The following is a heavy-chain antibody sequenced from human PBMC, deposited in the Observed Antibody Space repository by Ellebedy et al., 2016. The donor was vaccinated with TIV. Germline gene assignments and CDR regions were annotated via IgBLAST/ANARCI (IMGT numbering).Heavy chain of an antibody. CDR1: GGSFSGYY. D-gene: IGHD3-22*01. Sequence: MPSETLSLTCAVYGGSFSGYYWSWIRQPPGQGLEWIGEINHSGTTNYNPSLKSRLTISVDTSKNQFSLKLSSVTAADTAVYYCARTYYYDSSGYPLFDYWGQGTLVTVSS. CDR3: ARTYYYDSSGYPLFDY. CDR2: INHSGTT. V-gene: IGHV4-34*01. J-gene: IGHJ4*02.